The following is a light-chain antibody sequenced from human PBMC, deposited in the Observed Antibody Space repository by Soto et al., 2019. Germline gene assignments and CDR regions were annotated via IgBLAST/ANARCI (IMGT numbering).Light chain of an antibody. CDR3: GTWDSSLSAGV. J-gene: IGLJ1*01. CDR2: ESN. Sequence: QSVLTRPPSLSAAPGQKVTISCSGSSSNIGNNYVSWYQQLPGTAPKLLIYESNKRPSGIPDRFSGSKSGTSATLGITGLQTGDEVDYYCGTWDSSLSAGVFGTGTKVTVL. V-gene: IGLV1-51*02. CDR1: SSNIGNNY.